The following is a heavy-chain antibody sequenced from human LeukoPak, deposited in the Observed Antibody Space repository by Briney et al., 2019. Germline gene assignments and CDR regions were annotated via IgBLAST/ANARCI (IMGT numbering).Heavy chain of an antibody. CDR3: ARVGGSYSSSAQGEY. Sequence: SETLSLTCTVSGYSISSGYYWGWIRQPPGKGLEWIGSIYHSGSTYYNPSLKSRVTISVDTSKNQFSLKLSSVTAADTAVYYCARVGGSYSSSAQGEYWGQGTLVTVSS. CDR2: IYHSGST. V-gene: IGHV4-38-2*02. D-gene: IGHD6-6*01. J-gene: IGHJ4*02. CDR1: GYSISSGYY.